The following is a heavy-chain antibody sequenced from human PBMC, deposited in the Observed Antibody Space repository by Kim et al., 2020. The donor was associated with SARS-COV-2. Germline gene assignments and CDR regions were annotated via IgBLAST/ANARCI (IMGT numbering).Heavy chain of an antibody. D-gene: IGHD6-6*01. Sequence: ADTVKGRFTISRDNAKNSLYLQMNSLRAEDTAVYYCARDASSSSWGYFDYWGQGTLVTVSS. CDR3: ARDASSSSWGYFDY. J-gene: IGHJ4*02. V-gene: IGHV3-11*01.